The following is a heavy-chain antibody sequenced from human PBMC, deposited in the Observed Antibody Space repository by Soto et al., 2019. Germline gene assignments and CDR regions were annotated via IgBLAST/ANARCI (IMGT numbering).Heavy chain of an antibody. CDR2: ISAYNGNT. V-gene: IGHV1-18*01. CDR3: ATIVVVPAAIHDAFDI. J-gene: IGHJ3*02. D-gene: IGHD2-2*01. CDR1: GYTFTSYG. Sequence: ASVKVSCKASGYTFTSYGISWLLQAPGQGLEWMGWISAYNGNTNYAQKLQGRVTMTTDTSTSTAYMELRSLRSDDTAVYYCATIVVVPAAIHDAFDIWDQGTMVTVSS.